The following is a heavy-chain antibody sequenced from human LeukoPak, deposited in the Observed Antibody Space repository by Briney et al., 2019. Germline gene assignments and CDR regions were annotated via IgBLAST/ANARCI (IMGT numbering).Heavy chain of an antibody. CDR2: ISTSGSTI. J-gene: IGHJ4*02. V-gene: IGHV3-48*03. D-gene: IGHD2-8*01. CDR1: GFTFSSYE. CDR3: ARDCTNGVCYFPYYFDS. Sequence: GGSLRLSCAASGFTFSSYEMNWVRQAPGKGLEWVSYISTSGSTIYYADSVKGRFTISRDNAKNSLYLQMNSLRAEDTAVYYCARDCTNGVCYFPYYFDSWGQGPLVTVSS.